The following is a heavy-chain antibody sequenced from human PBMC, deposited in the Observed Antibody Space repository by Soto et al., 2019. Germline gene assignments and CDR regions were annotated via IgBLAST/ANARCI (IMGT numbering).Heavy chain of an antibody. Sequence: GGPLILSCAASGFTFDSYDMHWVRQATGKGLEWVSAIGTAGDPYYPGSVKGRFTISRENAKNSLYLQMNSLRAADTAVYYCARATRHCSGGSCYPEAIVVWGPVTPLPVSP. V-gene: IGHV3-13*05. CDR3: ARATRHCSGGSCYPEAIVV. J-gene: IGHJ4*03. D-gene: IGHD2-15*01. CDR1: GFTFDSYD. CDR2: IGTAGDP.